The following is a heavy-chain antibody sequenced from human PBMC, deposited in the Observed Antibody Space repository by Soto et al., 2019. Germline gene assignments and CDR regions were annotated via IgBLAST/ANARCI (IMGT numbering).Heavy chain of an antibody. D-gene: IGHD6-6*01. V-gene: IGHV4-61*01. CDR2: IYYSGST. CDR1: CGSVISGSYY. CDR3: AKFPVRYSSSSVGY. J-gene: IGHJ4*02. Sequence: PSETLSLTGTVSCGSVISGSYYWSWIRQPPGKELEWIGYIYYSGSTNHNPSLGGRVTIAVDTSKNQFSLRLNSVTAADTAVYYCAKFPVRYSSSSVGYWGQGTLVTVSS.